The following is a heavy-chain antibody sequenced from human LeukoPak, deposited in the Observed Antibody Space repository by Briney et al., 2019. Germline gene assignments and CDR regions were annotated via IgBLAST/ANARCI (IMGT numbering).Heavy chain of an antibody. CDR2: FDPEDGET. CDR3: ATLFGWFDP. CDR1: GYTLTELS. V-gene: IGHV1-24*01. Sequence: ASVTVSCTVSGYTLTELSMHWERQAPGKGLEWMGGFDPEDGETIYAQKFQGRVTMTEDTSTDTAYMELSSLRSEDTAVYYCATLFGWFDPWGQGTLVTVSS. D-gene: IGHD3-10*01. J-gene: IGHJ5*02.